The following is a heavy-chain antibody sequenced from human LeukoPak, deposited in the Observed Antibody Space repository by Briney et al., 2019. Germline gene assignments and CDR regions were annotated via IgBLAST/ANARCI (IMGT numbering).Heavy chain of an antibody. J-gene: IGHJ4*02. Sequence: GGSLRLSCAASGFTFSSYAMSWVRQAPGKGLEWVSSFSGNGGGTYYGDSVKGRFTISRDNSKNTLYLQMNSLRADDTAVYYCARSGLSRFDYWGQGTLVTVSS. CDR1: GFTFSSYA. D-gene: IGHD4/OR15-4a*01. CDR2: FSGNGGGT. V-gene: IGHV3-23*01. CDR3: ARSGLSRFDY.